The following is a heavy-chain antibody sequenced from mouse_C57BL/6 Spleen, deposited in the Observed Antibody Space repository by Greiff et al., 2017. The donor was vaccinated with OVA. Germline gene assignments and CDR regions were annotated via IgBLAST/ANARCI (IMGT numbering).Heavy chain of an antibody. CDR1: GYTFTDYN. CDR3: TRFSYYGSSVDY. D-gene: IGHD1-1*01. V-gene: IGHV1-22*01. CDR2: INPNNGGT. J-gene: IGHJ2*01. Sequence: EVQLQESGPELVKPGASVKMSCKASGYTFTDYNMHWVKQSHGKSLEWIGYINPNNGGTSYNQKFKGKATLTVNKSSSTAYMELRSLTSEDSAVYCCTRFSYYGSSVDYWGQGTTLTVSS.